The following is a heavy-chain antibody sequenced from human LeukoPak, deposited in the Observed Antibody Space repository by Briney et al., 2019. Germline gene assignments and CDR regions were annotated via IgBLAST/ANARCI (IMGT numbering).Heavy chain of an antibody. Sequence: PGGSLRLSCAASGFTFSSYAMSWVRQAPGKGLEWVSAISGSGGSTYYADSVKGRFTISRDNSKNTLYLQMNSLRAEDTAVYYCAKDPDIVVVVAATGLYYMDVWGKGTTVTVSS. CDR3: AKDPDIVVVVAATGLYYMDV. V-gene: IGHV3-23*01. D-gene: IGHD2-15*01. CDR1: GFTFSSYA. CDR2: ISGSGGST. J-gene: IGHJ6*03.